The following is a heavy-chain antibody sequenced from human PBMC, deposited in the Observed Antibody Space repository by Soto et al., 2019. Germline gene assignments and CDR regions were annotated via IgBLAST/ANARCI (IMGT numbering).Heavy chain of an antibody. Sequence: PSETLSLTCTVSGGSISSGCYYWSWIRQHPGKGLEWIGYIYYSGSTYYNPSLKSRVTISVDTSKNQFSLKLSSVTAADTAVYYCAGVVYSYGPIHFDYWGQGTLVTVSS. V-gene: IGHV4-31*03. J-gene: IGHJ4*02. CDR3: AGVVYSYGPIHFDY. CDR2: IYYSGST. D-gene: IGHD5-18*01. CDR1: GGSISSGCYY.